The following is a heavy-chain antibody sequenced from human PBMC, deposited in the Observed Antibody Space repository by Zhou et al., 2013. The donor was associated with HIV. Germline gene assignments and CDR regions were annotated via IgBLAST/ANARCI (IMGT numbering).Heavy chain of an antibody. CDR1: GVTFSNFA. CDR2: IIPIFGTA. CDR3: ARDRTPKLMIGTAQDAFDI. Sequence: QVRLVQSGAEVKEPGSSVRVSCKTFGVTFSNFAISWVRQAPGQGLEWMGRIIPIFGTANYAQKFQGRVTITADKSTTTAYMELSSLRSEDTAVYYCARDRTPKLMIGTAQDAFDIWGQGTMVTVSS. D-gene: IGHD3-22*01. J-gene: IGHJ3*02. V-gene: IGHV1-69*14.